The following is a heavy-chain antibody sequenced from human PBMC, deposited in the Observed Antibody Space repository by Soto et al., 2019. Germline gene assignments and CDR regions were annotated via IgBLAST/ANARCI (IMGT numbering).Heavy chain of an antibody. CDR1: GYTLSSNY. V-gene: IGHV1-46*01. Sequence: QVQLVQSGPEVKQPGASVKISCKASGYTLSSNYLHWVRQAPGQGLEWMGMINPTSDYTHFAQNFTGRVLLTKDASTSTVYMELTSLRLDDTAVYFCARDGRGSKDPSYGMDVWGQGTTVTVSS. CDR2: INPTSDYT. D-gene: IGHD3-10*01. J-gene: IGHJ6*02. CDR3: ARDGRGSKDPSYGMDV.